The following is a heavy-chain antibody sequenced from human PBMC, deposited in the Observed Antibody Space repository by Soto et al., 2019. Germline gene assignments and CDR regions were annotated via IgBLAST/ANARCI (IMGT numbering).Heavy chain of an antibody. V-gene: IGHV4-31*03. CDR1: GGSISSGGYY. Sequence: QVQLQESGPGLVKPSQTLSLTCTVSGGSISSGGYYLSWIRQHPGKGLAWIGYIYYSGSTYYNPSLKSRITISVDTSKNQFSLKLSSVTAADTAVYYCAREATTYYYDSSGYYYIDYWGQGTLVTVSS. CDR2: IYYSGST. J-gene: IGHJ4*02. CDR3: AREATTYYYDSSGYYYIDY. D-gene: IGHD3-22*01.